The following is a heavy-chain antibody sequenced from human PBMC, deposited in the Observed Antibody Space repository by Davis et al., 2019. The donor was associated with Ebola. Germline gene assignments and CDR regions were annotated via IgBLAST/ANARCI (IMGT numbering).Heavy chain of an antibody. V-gene: IGHV1-2*06. CDR1: GYSFTSYD. CDR3: TTPRGQDSGYDVFDI. CDR2: INPNSGGT. J-gene: IGHJ3*02. Sequence: AASVKVSCKASGYSFTSYDINWVRQASGQGLEWMGRINPNSGGTNYAQKFQGRVTVTRDTSTTTVYMDLSSLRSEDTALYYCTTPRGQDSGYDVFDIWGQGTMVTVSS. D-gene: IGHD5-12*01.